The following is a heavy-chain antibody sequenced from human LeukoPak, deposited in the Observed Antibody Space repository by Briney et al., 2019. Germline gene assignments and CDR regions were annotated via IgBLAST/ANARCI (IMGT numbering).Heavy chain of an antibody. J-gene: IGHJ4*02. V-gene: IGHV3-21*01. D-gene: IGHD6-13*01. CDR2: ITAASSYI. Sequence: GGSVRLSCAASGFTLSSYSMNWVRQAPGKGLEWVSSITAASSYIYYADSVRGRFTISRDNAKNSLYLQMNSLRAEDTAVYYCARPAAAIPPYWGQGTLVSVSS. CDR1: GFTLSSYS. CDR3: ARPAAAIPPY.